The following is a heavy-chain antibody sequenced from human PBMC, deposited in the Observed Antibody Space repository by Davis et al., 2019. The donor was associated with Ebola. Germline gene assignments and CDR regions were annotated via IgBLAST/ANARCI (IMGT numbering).Heavy chain of an antibody. Sequence: PGGSLRLSCASSGFTFSHHAMHWVRQAPGKGLEWVAFISYDGSNKYYADSVKGRFTISRDNSKNTLHLQMNSLRGEDTAVYYCAKDRAYLVRGDVFHYWGQGTLVTVSS. J-gene: IGHJ4*02. V-gene: IGHV3-30*18. CDR3: AKDRAYLVRGDVFHY. CDR2: ISYDGSNK. CDR1: GFTFSHHA. D-gene: IGHD3-10*01.